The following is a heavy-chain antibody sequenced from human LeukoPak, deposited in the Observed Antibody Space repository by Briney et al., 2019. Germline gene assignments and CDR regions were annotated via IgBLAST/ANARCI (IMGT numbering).Heavy chain of an antibody. D-gene: IGHD1-26*01. CDR3: AREVVGATSIFDY. J-gene: IGHJ4*02. CDR1: GFTFSSYG. CDR2: ISSSSSTI. V-gene: IGHV3-48*01. Sequence: GGSLRLSCAASGFTFSSYGMNWVRQAPGKGLEWVSYISSSSSTIYYADSVKGRFTISRDNAKNSLYLQMNSLRAEDTAVYYYAREVVGATSIFDYWGQGTLVTVSS.